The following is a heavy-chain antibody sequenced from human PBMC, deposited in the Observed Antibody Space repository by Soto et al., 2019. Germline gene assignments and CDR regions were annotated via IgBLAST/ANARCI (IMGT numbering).Heavy chain of an antibody. CDR3: TTGIYYDILTGYHNVAY. D-gene: IGHD3-9*01. CDR1: GFNLSHPW. CDR2: IKSKTDGGTA. V-gene: IGHV3-15*01. Sequence: EVQLVESGGGLVKPGGSLRLSCVASGFNLSHPWMTWVRQAAGKGLEWVGRIKSKTDGGTADYAAPVKGRATSSRDDSKNTVYLQMNSLKTEDTAVYYCTTGIYYDILTGYHNVAYWGQGALVTVSS. J-gene: IGHJ4*02.